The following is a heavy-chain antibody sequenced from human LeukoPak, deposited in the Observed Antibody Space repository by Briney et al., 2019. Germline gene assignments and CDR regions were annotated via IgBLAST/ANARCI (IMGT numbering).Heavy chain of an antibody. CDR1: GGSISSSSYY. V-gene: IGHV4-39*01. J-gene: IGHJ4*02. Sequence: SQTLSLTCGVSGGSISSSSYYWGWIRQPPGKGLEWIGSIYYSGSTYYNPSLKSRVTISVDTSKNQFSLKLSSVTAADTAVYYCARLVGKTRFWSGYPHAYWGQGTLVTVSS. CDR2: IYYSGST. CDR3: ARLVGKTRFWSGYPHAY. D-gene: IGHD3-3*01.